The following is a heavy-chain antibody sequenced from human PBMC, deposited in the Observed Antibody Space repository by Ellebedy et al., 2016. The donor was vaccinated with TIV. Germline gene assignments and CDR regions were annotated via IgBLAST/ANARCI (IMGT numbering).Heavy chain of an antibody. V-gene: IGHV3-21*01. J-gene: IGHJ4*02. Sequence: PGGSLRLSCAASGFTFSSYTINWVRQTPGKGLEWVSSISSSGIYLYYADSVKGRFTISRDNAKNSLYLQMNSLRVDDTAVYYCATFRFNWNYFDSWGQGTLVTVSS. D-gene: IGHD1-20*01. CDR2: ISSSGIYL. CDR3: ATFRFNWNYFDS. CDR1: GFTFSSYT.